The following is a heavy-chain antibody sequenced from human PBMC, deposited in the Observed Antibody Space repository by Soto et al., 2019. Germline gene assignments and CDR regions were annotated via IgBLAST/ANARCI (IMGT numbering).Heavy chain of an antibody. CDR1: GYTFTSYG. CDR3: AIAYYYGSWSYQPPFDY. J-gene: IGHJ4*02. D-gene: IGHD3-10*01. CDR2: ISAYNGNT. Sequence: QVQLVQSGAEVKKPGASVKVSCKASGYTFTSYGISWVRQAPGQGLEWMGWISAYNGNTNYAQKLQGRVTMTTDTSTSTAYMELRSLRSDDTAVYYCAIAYYYGSWSYQPPFDYWGQGTLVTVSS. V-gene: IGHV1-18*01.